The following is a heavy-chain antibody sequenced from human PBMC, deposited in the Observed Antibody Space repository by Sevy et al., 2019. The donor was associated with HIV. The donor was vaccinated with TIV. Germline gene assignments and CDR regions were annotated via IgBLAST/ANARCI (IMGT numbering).Heavy chain of an antibody. Sequence: GGSLRLSCAASGFTFSSYGMHWVRQAPGKGLEWVAFIRYDGSNKYYADSVKGRFTISRDNSKNTLYLQMNSLRAEDTAVYYCVKDPNLWGIVVVPAAMWNYYYGMDVWGQGTTVTVSS. CDR3: VKDPNLWGIVVVPAAMWNYYYGMDV. J-gene: IGHJ6*02. CDR2: IRYDGSNK. V-gene: IGHV3-30*02. D-gene: IGHD2-2*01. CDR1: GFTFSSYG.